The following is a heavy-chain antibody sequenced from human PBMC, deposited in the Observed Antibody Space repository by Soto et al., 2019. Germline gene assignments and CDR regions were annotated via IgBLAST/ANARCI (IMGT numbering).Heavy chain of an antibody. V-gene: IGHV3-23*01. Sequence: PGGSLRLSGAASGFTFSSYAMSWVRQAPGKGLEWVSAISGSGGSTYYADSVKGRFTISRDNSKNTLYLQMNSLRAEDTAVYYCAKDRKWIQLWLQGDYWGQGTLVTVSS. J-gene: IGHJ4*02. CDR1: GFTFSSYA. D-gene: IGHD5-18*01. CDR2: ISGSGGST. CDR3: AKDRKWIQLWLQGDY.